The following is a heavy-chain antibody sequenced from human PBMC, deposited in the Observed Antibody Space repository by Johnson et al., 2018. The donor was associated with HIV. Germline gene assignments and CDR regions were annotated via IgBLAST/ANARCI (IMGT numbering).Heavy chain of an antibody. CDR2: ISSSGSTI. V-gene: IGHV3-11*01. J-gene: IGHJ3*02. CDR1: GFTFSDYF. Sequence: QVQLVESGGGLVQPGGSLRLSCAASGFTFSDYFMSWIRQAPGKGLEWVSYISSSGSTIYYVDSVKARFSISRDNAKNSLDLQMNSLRAEDTAVYYCARDTSGEGRAFDIWGQGTMVTVSS. D-gene: IGHD3-10*01. CDR3: ARDTSGEGRAFDI.